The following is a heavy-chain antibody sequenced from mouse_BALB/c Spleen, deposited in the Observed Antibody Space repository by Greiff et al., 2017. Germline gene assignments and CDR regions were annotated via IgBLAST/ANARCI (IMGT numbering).Heavy chain of an antibody. CDR2: ISYSGST. J-gene: IGHJ3*01. D-gene: IGHD2-4*01. CDR1: GYSITSDYA. Sequence: EVQLVESGPGLVKPSQSLSLTCTVTGYSITSDYAWNWIRQFPGNKLEWMGYISYSGSTSYNPSLKSRISITRDTSKNQFFLQLNSVTTEDTATYYCARGGLPAWFAYWGQGTLVTVSA. V-gene: IGHV3-2*02. CDR3: ARGGLPAWFAY.